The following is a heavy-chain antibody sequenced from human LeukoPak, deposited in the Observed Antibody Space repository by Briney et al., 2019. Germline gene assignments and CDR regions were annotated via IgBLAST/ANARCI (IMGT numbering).Heavy chain of an antibody. V-gene: IGHV3-7*01. CDR1: GFTFSTYW. Sequence: PGRSLRLSCAASGFTFSTYWMSWVRQAPGKGLEWVANIKQDGSDKYYVDSVKGRFTISRDNSENSLYLQMNSLRAEDTAVYYCARDRGFEYSDTGSFDYWGQGTLVTVSS. CDR3: ARDRGFEYSDTGSFDY. D-gene: IGHD6-6*01. J-gene: IGHJ4*02. CDR2: IKQDGSDK.